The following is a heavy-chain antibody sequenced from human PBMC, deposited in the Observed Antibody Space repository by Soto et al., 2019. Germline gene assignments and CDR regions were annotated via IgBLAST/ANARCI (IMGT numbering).Heavy chain of an antibody. CDR2: FSLSGTT. CDR1: GASITGSSY. Sequence: SETLSLTCTVSGASITGSSYWSWIRQPAGKGLEWIGRFSLSGTTSYNPSLRSRVTMSADVSKNQFSLRLTSVTAADTALYYCARGMTPPGAPAWYYFDSWGQGTRVTVSS. CDR3: ARGMTPPGAPAWYYFDS. J-gene: IGHJ4*02. V-gene: IGHV4-4*07. D-gene: IGHD2-8*02.